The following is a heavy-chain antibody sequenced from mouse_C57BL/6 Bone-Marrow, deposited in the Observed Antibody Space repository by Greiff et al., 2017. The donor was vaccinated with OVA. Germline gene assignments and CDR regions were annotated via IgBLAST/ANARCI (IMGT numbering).Heavy chain of an antibody. J-gene: IGHJ1*03. CDR1: GYTFTSYW. CDR3: ERWRDYDGHWYFDV. V-gene: IGHV1-64*01. D-gene: IGHD2-4*01. CDR2: IHPNSGST. Sequence: QVQLQQPGAELVKPGASVKLSCKASGYTFTSYWMHWVKQRPGQGLEWIGMIHPNSGSTNYNEKFKSKATLTVDKSSSTAYMQLSSLTSEDSAVYYCERWRDYDGHWYFDVWGTGTTVTVSS.